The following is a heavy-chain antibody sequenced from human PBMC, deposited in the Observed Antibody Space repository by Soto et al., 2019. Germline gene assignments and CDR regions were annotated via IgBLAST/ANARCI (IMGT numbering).Heavy chain of an antibody. D-gene: IGHD3-22*01. V-gene: IGHV3-21*01. CDR3: ARVCYDSSSYPPAHAFDI. CDR1: GFTFSSYS. Sequence: GGSLRLSCAASGFTFSSYSMNWVRQAPGKGLEWVSSISSSSSYIYYADSVKGRFTISRDNAKNSLYLQMNSLRAEDTAVYYCARVCYDSSSYPPAHAFDIWGQGTIVTVSS. CDR2: ISSSSSYI. J-gene: IGHJ3*02.